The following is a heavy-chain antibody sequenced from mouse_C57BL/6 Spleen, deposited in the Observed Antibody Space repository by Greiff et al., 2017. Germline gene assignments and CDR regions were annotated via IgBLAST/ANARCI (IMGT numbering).Heavy chain of an antibody. CDR3: TRYYGNYEDYFDY. CDR2: IYPGDGDT. Sequence: VQGVASGAELVKPGASVKISCQASGYAFSSYWMNWVKQRPGKGLEWIGQIYPGDGDTNYNGKFKGKATVTADKSSSTAYMQLSSLASEDSSVYFCTRYYGNYEDYFDYWGQGTTLTVSS. V-gene: IGHV1-80*01. J-gene: IGHJ2*01. CDR1: GYAFSSYW. D-gene: IGHD2-1*01.